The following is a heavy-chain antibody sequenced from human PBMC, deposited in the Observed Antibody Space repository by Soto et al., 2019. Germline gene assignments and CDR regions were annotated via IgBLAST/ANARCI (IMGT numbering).Heavy chain of an antibody. V-gene: IGHV1-69*13. CDR1: GGTFSSYA. Sequence: SVKVSCKASGGTFSSYAISWVRQAPGRGLEWMGGIIPIFGTANYAQKFQGRVTITADESTSTAYMELSSLRSEDTAVYYCARDRAYPTFYYYYGMDVWGQGTTVTVSS. J-gene: IGHJ6*02. D-gene: IGHD3-16*01. CDR2: IIPIFGTA. CDR3: ARDRAYPTFYYYYGMDV.